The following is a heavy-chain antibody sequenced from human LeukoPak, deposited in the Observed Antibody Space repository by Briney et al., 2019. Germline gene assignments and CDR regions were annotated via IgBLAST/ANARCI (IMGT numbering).Heavy chain of an antibody. CDR2: IYTSGNT. V-gene: IGHV4-61*02. J-gene: IGHJ5*02. Sequence: SETLSLTCTVSGGSISSGSSYWSWIRQPAGKGLEWIGRIYTSGNTNYKPSLQSRVTIPVDTAKNQFSLKLSSVTAADTAVYYCTRGDNTWGQGTLVTVSS. CDR3: TRGDNT. CDR1: GGSISSGSSY. D-gene: IGHD2/OR15-2a*01.